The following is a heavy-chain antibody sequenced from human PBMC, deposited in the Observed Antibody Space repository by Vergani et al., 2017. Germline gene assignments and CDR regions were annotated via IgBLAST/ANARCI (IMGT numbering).Heavy chain of an antibody. J-gene: IGHJ5*02. CDR2: LSTTGGA. D-gene: IGHD6-13*01. Sequence: QAQLQESGPGLVKPSETLSLTCHVFGVSVTDYNCNWIRQAPGKGLEWIGSLSTTGGATHASHKPSLESRVSISVDTSKSQVSRRLTSVTAADSASYYCAGDTDSWQRADRWGRGLLVSVSS. CDR3: AGDTDSWQRADR. CDR1: GVSVTDYN. V-gene: IGHV4-59*02.